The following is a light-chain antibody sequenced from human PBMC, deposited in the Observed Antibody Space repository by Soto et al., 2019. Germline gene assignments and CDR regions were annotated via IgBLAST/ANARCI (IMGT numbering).Light chain of an antibody. CDR3: AAWDDSLNGYV. CDR2: SNN. V-gene: IGLV1-44*01. Sequence: QAVVTQPPSASGTPGQRVTISCSGSSSNIGSNTVNWYQQLPGTAPKLLIYSNNQRPSGVPNRFSGSKSGPSASLAISGLQSEDEADYYCAAWDDSLNGYVFGTGVKLTVL. CDR1: SSNIGSNT. J-gene: IGLJ1*01.